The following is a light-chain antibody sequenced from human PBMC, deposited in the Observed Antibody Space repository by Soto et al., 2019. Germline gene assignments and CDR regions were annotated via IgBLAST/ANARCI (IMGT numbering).Light chain of an antibody. V-gene: IGKV3-15*01. CDR2: AAS. CDR1: QSVSSS. CDR3: QQYSDWPRT. J-gene: IGKJ1*01. Sequence: VVMTQSPATLSVSPGERATLSCRASQSVSSSLAWYQQKPGQAPRLLIFAASTRATGFPARFNGSGSGTEFTLTIPSLQSEDFAIYYCQQYSDWPRTFGQGTKVEIK.